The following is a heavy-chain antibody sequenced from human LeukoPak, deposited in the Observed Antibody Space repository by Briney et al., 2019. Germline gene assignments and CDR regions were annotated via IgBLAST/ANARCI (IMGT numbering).Heavy chain of an antibody. CDR3: ARHELLGTGSYDFWSGYYTGVRRLYYFDY. Sequence: SETLSLTCTVSGGSISSSSYYWGWIRQPPGKGLEWIGSIYYSGSTYYNPSLKSRVTISVDTSKNQFSLKLSSVTAADTAVYYCARHELLGTGSYDFWSGYYTGVRRLYYFDYWGQGTLVTVSS. V-gene: IGHV4-39*01. J-gene: IGHJ4*02. CDR1: GGSISSSSYY. D-gene: IGHD3-3*01. CDR2: IYYSGST.